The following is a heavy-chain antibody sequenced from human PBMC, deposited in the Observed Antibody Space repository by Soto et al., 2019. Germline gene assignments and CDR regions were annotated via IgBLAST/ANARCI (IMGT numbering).Heavy chain of an antibody. CDR2: INPSGGTI. V-gene: IGHV3-48*01. D-gene: IGHD2-15*01. Sequence: DVKLVESGGGLVQPGGSLRLSCAASGFTFSTYSMNWVRQAPGKGLEWLSYINPSGGTIYYAGSVKGRFTISRDNAKNSLCLQMSSLRADDSAVYYCTRELPGYMDVWGKGTTVTVSS. CDR1: GFTFSTYS. J-gene: IGHJ6*04. CDR3: TRELPGYMDV.